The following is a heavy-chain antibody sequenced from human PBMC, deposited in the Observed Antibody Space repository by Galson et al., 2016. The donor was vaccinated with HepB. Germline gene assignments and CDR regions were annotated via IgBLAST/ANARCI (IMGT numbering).Heavy chain of an antibody. J-gene: IGHJ4*02. CDR1: GGSISSGGYY. CDR3: AKSGPYGNHYFAY. Sequence: TLSLTCTVSGGSISSGGYYWRWIRQHPGKGLEWIGFIYYSGTTYYNPSLQSRVTISVDTSENQFSLNLSSVTAADTAVYYCAKSGPYGNHYFAYWGQGTLFTVSS. V-gene: IGHV4-31*03. D-gene: IGHD4-11*01. CDR2: IYYSGTT.